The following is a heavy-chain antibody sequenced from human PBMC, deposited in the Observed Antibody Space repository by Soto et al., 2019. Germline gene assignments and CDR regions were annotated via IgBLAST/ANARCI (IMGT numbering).Heavy chain of an antibody. D-gene: IGHD2-15*01. CDR3: ARVASCSGGSCYSGAFDI. V-gene: IGHV3-66*01. CDR1: GFTVSSNY. J-gene: IGHJ3*02. Sequence: GGSLRLSCAASGFTVSSNYMSWVRQAPGKGLEWVSVIYSGGSTYYADSVKGRFTISRDNSKNTLYLQMNSLRAEDTAVYYCARVASCSGGSCYSGAFDIWGQGTMVTVSS. CDR2: IYSGGST.